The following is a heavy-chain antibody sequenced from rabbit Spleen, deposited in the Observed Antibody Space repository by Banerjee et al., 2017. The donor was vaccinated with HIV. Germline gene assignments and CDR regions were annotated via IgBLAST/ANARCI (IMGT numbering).Heavy chain of an antibody. CDR2: IAGSSSGFT. J-gene: IGHJ4*01. Sequence: QEQLVESGGGLVQPEGSLTLTCTASGFSFSRKYDMCWVRQAPGKGLEWISCIAGSSSGFTYSATWAKGRFTCSKTSSTTVTLQMTTLTAADTATYFCARWAHGWEFDLWGPGTLVTVS. D-gene: IGHD4-1*01. CDR3: ARWAHGWEFDL. V-gene: IGHV1S45*01. CDR1: GFSFSRKYD.